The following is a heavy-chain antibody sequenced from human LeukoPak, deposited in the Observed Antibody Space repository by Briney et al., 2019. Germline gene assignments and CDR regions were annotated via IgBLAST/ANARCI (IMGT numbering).Heavy chain of an antibody. V-gene: IGHV5-51*01. CDR3: ARRGGYSYGYGYFDY. J-gene: IGHJ4*02. D-gene: IGHD5-18*01. CDR2: IYPGDSET. CDR1: GYSFTNYW. Sequence: GESLMISCKGSGYSFTNYWIGWVRQMPGKGLEWMGIIYPGDSETRYNPSFQGQVTISADKSTSTAYLQWSSLKASDTAMYYCARRGGYSYGYGYFDYWGQGTLVTVSS.